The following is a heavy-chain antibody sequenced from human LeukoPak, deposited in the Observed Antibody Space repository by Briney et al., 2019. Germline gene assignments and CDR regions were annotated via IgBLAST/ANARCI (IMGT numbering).Heavy chain of an antibody. CDR1: GFTFSSYW. V-gene: IGHV3-7*01. CDR2: IKQDGSEK. J-gene: IGHJ6*02. CDR3: ARSSSGGYAYYYYYYGMDV. Sequence: PGGSLRLSCAASGFTFSSYWMSWVRQAPGKGLEWVANIKQDGSEKYYVDSVKGRFTISRDNAKNSLYLQMNSLRAEDTAVYYCARSSSGGYAYYYYYYGMDVWGQGTTVTVSS. D-gene: IGHD6-19*01.